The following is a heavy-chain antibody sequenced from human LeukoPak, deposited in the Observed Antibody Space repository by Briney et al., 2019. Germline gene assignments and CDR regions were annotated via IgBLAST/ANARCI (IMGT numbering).Heavy chain of an antibody. CDR3: ARVGGSYDSSGYYNY. J-gene: IGHJ4*02. D-gene: IGHD3-22*01. CDR2: INPNSGGT. V-gene: IGHV1-2*02. Sequence: ASVKVSCKASGYTSTGYYMHWVRQAPGQGLEWMGWINPNSGGTNYAQKFQGRVTMTRDTSISTAYMELSRLRSDDTAVYYCARVGGSYDSSGYYNYWGQGTLVTVSS. CDR1: GYTSTGYY.